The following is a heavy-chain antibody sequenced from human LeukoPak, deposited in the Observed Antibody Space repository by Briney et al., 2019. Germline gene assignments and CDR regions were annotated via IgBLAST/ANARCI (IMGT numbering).Heavy chain of an antibody. CDR1: GYNFDRYW. Sequence: GESLKISCKGSGYNFDRYWIGWVRQVPGKGLEWMGIIFPEDSDTRYSPSFQGQVTISADRFITTAYLHWNSLKASDSAIYYCARQGGYSDHDTSWGQGTLVIVSS. J-gene: IGHJ5*02. CDR2: IFPEDSDT. V-gene: IGHV5-51*01. CDR3: ARQGGYSDHDTS. D-gene: IGHD6-25*01.